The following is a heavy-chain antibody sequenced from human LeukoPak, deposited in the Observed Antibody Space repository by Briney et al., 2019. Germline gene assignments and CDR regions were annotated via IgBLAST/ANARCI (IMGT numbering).Heavy chain of an antibody. CDR3: ARAYSSGWYYFDY. V-gene: IGHV4-38-2*01. CDR1: GYSISSGYY. CDR2: IYHSGST. Sequence: PAETLSLTCAVSGYSISSGYYWGWIRQPPGKRLEWIGSIYHSGSTYYNPSLKSRVTISVDTSKNQFSLKLSSVTAADTAVYYCARAYSSGWYYFDYWGQGTLVTVSS. D-gene: IGHD6-19*01. J-gene: IGHJ4*02.